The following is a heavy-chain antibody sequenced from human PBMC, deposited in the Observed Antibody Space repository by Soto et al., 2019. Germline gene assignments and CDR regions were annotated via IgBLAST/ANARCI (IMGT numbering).Heavy chain of an antibody. CDR1: GFTFSSYA. Sequence: GALRLSCAASGFTFSSYAMSWVRQAPGKGLEWVSAISGSGGSTYYADSVKGRFTISRDNSKNTLYLQMNSLRAEDTAVYYCAKDLHSSGWYQWFDPWGQGTLVTVSS. CDR2: ISGSGGST. CDR3: AKDLHSSGWYQWFDP. V-gene: IGHV3-23*01. J-gene: IGHJ5*02. D-gene: IGHD6-19*01.